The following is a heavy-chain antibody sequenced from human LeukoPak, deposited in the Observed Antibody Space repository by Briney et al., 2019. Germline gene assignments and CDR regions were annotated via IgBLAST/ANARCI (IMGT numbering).Heavy chain of an antibody. CDR3: ARVGIAARPPDYYMDV. V-gene: IGHV3-21*01. CDR1: GFTFSSYS. CDR2: ISSSSSYI. Sequence: PGGSLRLSCAASGFTFSSYSMNWVRQAPGKGLEWVSSISSSSSYIYYADSVKGRFTISRDNAKNSLYLQMNSLRAEDTAVYYCARVGIAARPPDYYMDVWGKGTTVTVSS. J-gene: IGHJ6*03. D-gene: IGHD6-6*01.